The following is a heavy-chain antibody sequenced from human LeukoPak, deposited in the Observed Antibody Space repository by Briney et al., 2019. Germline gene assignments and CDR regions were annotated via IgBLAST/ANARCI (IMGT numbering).Heavy chain of an antibody. J-gene: IGHJ4*02. CDR1: GGSISSGGYS. Sequence: ETLSLTCAVSGGSISSGGYSWSWIRQPPGKGLEWVANIKPDGSEQYYVDSVKGRFTVSRDNAQNSLYLQMNSLRAEDTAVYYCARIGSGSPGGYWGQGTLVTVSS. D-gene: IGHD3-10*01. CDR3: ARIGSGSPGGY. CDR2: IKPDGSEQ. V-gene: IGHV3-7*01.